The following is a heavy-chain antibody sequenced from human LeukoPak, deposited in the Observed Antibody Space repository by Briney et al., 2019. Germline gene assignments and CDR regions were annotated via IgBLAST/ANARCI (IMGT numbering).Heavy chain of an antibody. CDR3: ARDLGYCSGGSCYPDY. D-gene: IGHD2-15*01. J-gene: IGHJ4*02. V-gene: IGHV1-69*04. CDR2: IIPILGIA. CDR1: GGTLSSYT. Sequence: SVKVSCKASGGTLSSYTISWVRQAPGQGLEWMGRIIPILGIANYAQKFQGRVTITADKSTSTAYMELSSLRSEDTAVYYCARDLGYCSGGSCYPDYWGQGTLFTVSS.